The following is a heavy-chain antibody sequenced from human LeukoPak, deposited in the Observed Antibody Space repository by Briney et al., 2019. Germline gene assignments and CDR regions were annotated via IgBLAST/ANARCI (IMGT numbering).Heavy chain of an antibody. Sequence: ASVKVSCKASGYTFTGYYMHWVRQAPGQGLEWMGWINPNSGGTTYAQKFQGRVTMTRDTSISTAYMELSRLRSDDTAVYYCARGFSSGSYYPHNWFDPWGQGTLVTVSS. V-gene: IGHV1-2*02. J-gene: IGHJ5*02. CDR2: INPNSGGT. CDR1: GYTFTGYY. CDR3: ARGFSSGSYYPHNWFDP. D-gene: IGHD3-10*01.